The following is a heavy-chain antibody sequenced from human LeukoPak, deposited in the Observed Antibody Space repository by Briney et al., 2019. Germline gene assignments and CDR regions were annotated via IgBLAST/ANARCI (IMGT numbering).Heavy chain of an antibody. CDR1: GYTFTSYY. CDR3: AGGPPDDYGDYVGWYFDL. V-gene: IGHV1-46*01. J-gene: IGHJ2*01. D-gene: IGHD4-17*01. CDR2: INPSGGST. Sequence: ASVKVSCKASGYTFTSYYMHWVRQAPGQGLEWMGIINPSGGSTSYAQKFQGRVTMTRDTSTSTVYMELSSLRSEDTAAYYCAGGPPDDYGDYVGWYFDLWGRGTLVTVSS.